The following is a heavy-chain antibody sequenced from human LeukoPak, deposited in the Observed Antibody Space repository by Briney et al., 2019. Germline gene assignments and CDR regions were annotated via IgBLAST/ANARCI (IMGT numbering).Heavy chain of an antibody. CDR2: ISSSSSYI. D-gene: IGHD2-15*01. J-gene: IGHJ4*02. V-gene: IGHV3-21*01. CDR3: ARDFPLPYCSGGSCYHWDY. Sequence: GGSLRLSCAASGFTFSSYSMNWVRQAPGKGLEWVSSISSSSSYIYYADSVKGRFTISRDNAKNSLYLQMNSLRAEDTAVYYCARDFPLPYCSGGSCYHWDYWGQGTLVTVSS. CDR1: GFTFSSYS.